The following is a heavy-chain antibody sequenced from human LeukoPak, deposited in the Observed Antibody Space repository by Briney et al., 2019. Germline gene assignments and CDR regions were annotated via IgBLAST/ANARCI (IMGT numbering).Heavy chain of an antibody. Sequence: GSLRLSGAASGFTFSSFGLHWVRQAPGKGLEWVALIRSDGSSKNYADSVKGRFTISRDTSKNAVHLQMNNLRAEDTAVYYCAKWSGGYPSYSLDYWGQGTLVTVSS. D-gene: IGHD5-12*01. V-gene: IGHV3-30*02. CDR2: IRSDGSSK. CDR3: AKWSGGYPSYSLDY. J-gene: IGHJ4*02. CDR1: GFTFSSFG.